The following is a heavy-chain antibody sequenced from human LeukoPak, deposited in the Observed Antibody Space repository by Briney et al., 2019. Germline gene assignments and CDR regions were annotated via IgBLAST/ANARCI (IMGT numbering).Heavy chain of an antibody. CDR3: AKDIGGNSV. D-gene: IGHD4-23*01. CDR1: GXTFDDYV. V-gene: IGHV3-43*02. J-gene: IGHJ4*01. Sequence: PGGSLRLSCAASGXTFDDYVMHWVRQAPGKGLEWVSLISGDGGTTYYAGSVKGRFTISRDNGKNSLYLQMNSLRTEDTALYYCAKDIGGNSVWGQGTLVTVSS. CDR2: ISGDGGTT.